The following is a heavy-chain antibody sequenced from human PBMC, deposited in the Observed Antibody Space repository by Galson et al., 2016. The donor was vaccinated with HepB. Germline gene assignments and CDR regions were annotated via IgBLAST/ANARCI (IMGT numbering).Heavy chain of an antibody. D-gene: IGHD6-19*01. J-gene: IGHJ1*01. CDR3: AKYGDEAGWNFHH. CDR2: IKEDGSKT. Sequence: SLRLSCAASGFTFSRFWMNWVRQAPGKGLEWVASIKEDGSKTFYVDSVKGRFTMSRDNVEESVSLQMNSLRAEDTAVYYCAKYGDEAGWNFHHWGDGTLVTVSS. V-gene: IGHV3-7*03. CDR1: GFTFSRFW.